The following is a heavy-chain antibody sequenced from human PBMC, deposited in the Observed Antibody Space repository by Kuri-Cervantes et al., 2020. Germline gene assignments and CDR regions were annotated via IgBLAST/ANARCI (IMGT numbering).Heavy chain of an antibody. CDR2: IYYSGTT. V-gene: IGHV4-39*01. Sequence: ESLKISCTVSGGAISSSSYSWGWIRQPPGKGLEWIGQIYYSGTTQYTPSLKSRVTISIDRSRNQFSLKLSSVTAADTAVYYCARLTTYNWFDPWGQGTLVTVSS. J-gene: IGHJ5*02. CDR3: ARLTTYNWFDP. D-gene: IGHD3-3*01. CDR1: GGAISSSSYS.